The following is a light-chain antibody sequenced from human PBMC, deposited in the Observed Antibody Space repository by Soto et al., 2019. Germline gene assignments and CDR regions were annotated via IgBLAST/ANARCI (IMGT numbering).Light chain of an antibody. CDR2: GAS. J-gene: IGKJ5*01. Sequence: DIQMTQSPSSLSASVGDRVTITCRASQGINSYLNWYQQKPGKAPKLLIYGASSLQSGVPSRFSGSGSGTDFTLSISGLQLEDFATYYCQHSYSSPPTFGPFTFGQGTRLDI. CDR1: QGINSY. CDR3: QHSYSSPPTFGPFT. V-gene: IGKV1-39*01.